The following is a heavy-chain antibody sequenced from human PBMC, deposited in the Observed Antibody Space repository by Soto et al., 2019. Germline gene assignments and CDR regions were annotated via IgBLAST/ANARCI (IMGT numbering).Heavy chain of an antibody. V-gene: IGHV3-15*01. D-gene: IGHD4-17*01. J-gene: IGHJ4*02. CDR1: GFSFSNVW. CDR2: IKSKTDGGTT. Sequence: ESGGGLVKPGGSLRLSCAASGFSFSNVWMSWVRQAPGKGLEWVGRIKSKTDGGTTDYAAPVKGRFTISRDDSKTTPYLQMNSLKTEDTAVYYCSFQESTTVTMFEYWGQGTLVTVSS. CDR3: SFQESTTVTMFEY.